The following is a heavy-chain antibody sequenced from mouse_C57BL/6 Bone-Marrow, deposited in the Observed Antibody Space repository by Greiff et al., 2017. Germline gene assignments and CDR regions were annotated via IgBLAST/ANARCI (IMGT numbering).Heavy chain of an antibody. CDR1: GYTFTSYW. J-gene: IGHJ2*01. CDR3: ARGGMYYGYGDY. Sequence: QVHVKQPGAELVKPGASVKLSCKASGYTFTSYWMHWVKQRPGRGLEWIGWIDPNSGGTKYNEKFKSKATMTVDKPSSTAYVQLSSLTSEDSAVYYCARGGMYYGYGDYWGQGTTLTVSS. D-gene: IGHD2-2*01. V-gene: IGHV1-72*01. CDR2: IDPNSGGT.